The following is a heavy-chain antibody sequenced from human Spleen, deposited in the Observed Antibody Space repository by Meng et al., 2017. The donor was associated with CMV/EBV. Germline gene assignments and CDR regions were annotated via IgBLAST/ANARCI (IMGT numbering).Heavy chain of an antibody. CDR3: AKVWLGYYRNAFDI. CDR2: LTGSGGTT. J-gene: IGHJ3*02. V-gene: IGHV3-23*01. CDR1: GSTFINYA. Sequence: GGSLRLPGPASGSTFINYAMTWVRRPPGKGRQCVAGLTGSGGTTYYLDSVKGRFSISRSNSKNTLYLQMISLKTEDTTIDYCAKVWLGYYRNAFDIWGQGTMVTVSS. D-gene: IGHD3-3*01.